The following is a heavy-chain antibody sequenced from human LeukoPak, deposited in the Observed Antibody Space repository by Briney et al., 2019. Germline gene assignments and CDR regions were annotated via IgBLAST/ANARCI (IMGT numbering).Heavy chain of an antibody. CDR3: ASADYYGSGSHYTFRGLDY. J-gene: IGHJ4*02. D-gene: IGHD3-10*01. CDR1: GFAFSSYS. CDR2: MTSVTYI. Sequence: PGGSLRLSCAASGFAFSSYSMHWVRQAPGKGLEWVSSMTSVTYIYYAAPVKGRFTISRDNAKNSLYLQMNNLRVEDTAVYYCASADYYGSGSHYTFRGLDYWGQGTLVTVSS. V-gene: IGHV3-21*01.